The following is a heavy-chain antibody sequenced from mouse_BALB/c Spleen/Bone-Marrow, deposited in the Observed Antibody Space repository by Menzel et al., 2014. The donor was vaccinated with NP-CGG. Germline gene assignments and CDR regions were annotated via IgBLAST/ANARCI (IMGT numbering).Heavy chain of an antibody. J-gene: IGHJ4*01. Sequence: LLESGAELVRPGSSVKISCKASGYAFSSYWTNWVKQRPGQGLEWIGQIYPGDGDTNYNGNFKDKATLTVDRSSSTAFMQLSSLTSEDSAVYFCARWYRDPHFAMDYWGPGTSVTVSS. CDR3: ARWYRDPHFAMDY. CDR2: IYPGDGDT. D-gene: IGHD2-14*01. V-gene: IGHV1-80*01. CDR1: GYAFSSYW.